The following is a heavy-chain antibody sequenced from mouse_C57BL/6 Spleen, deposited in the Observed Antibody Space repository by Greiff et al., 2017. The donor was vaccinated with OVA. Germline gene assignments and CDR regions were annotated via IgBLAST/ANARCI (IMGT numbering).Heavy chain of an antibody. D-gene: IGHD3-2*02. Sequence: EVKLMESGGGLVQPGGSLSLSCAASGFTFTDYYMSWVRQPPGKALGWLGFIRNKANGYTTEYSASVKGRFTISRDNSQSILYLQMNALRAEDSATYYCARYWSSGYYAMDYWGQGTSVTVSS. CDR3: ARYWSSGYYAMDY. CDR1: GFTFTDYY. V-gene: IGHV7-3*01. CDR2: IRNKANGYTT. J-gene: IGHJ4*01.